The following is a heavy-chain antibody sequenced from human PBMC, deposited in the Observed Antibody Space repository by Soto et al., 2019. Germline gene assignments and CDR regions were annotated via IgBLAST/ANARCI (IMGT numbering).Heavy chain of an antibody. V-gene: IGHV3-21*01. D-gene: IGHD5-18*01. Sequence: EVQLVESGGGLVKPGGSLRLSCAASGFTFSSYSMNWVRQAPGKGLEWVSSISSSSSYIYYADSVKGRFTISRDKAKDSLYLQMNSLRAEDTAVYYCARAVMDKAMVTPGYWGQGTLVTVSS. CDR2: ISSSSSYI. CDR1: GFTFSSYS. J-gene: IGHJ4*02. CDR3: ARAVMDKAMVTPGY.